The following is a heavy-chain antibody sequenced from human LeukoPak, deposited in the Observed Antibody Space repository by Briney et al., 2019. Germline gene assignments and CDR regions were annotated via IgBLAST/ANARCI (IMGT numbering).Heavy chain of an antibody. CDR2: ISYDGSNK. D-gene: IGHD2-2*01. J-gene: IGHJ4*02. CDR3: ARGGPAAARTVDY. CDR1: GFTFSSYA. V-gene: IGHV3-30-3*01. Sequence: GGSLRLSCAASGFTFSSYAMHWVRQAPGKGLEWVAVISYDGSNKYYADSVKGRFTTSRDNSKNTLYLQMNSLRAEDTAVYYCARGGPAAARTVDYWGQGTLVTVSS.